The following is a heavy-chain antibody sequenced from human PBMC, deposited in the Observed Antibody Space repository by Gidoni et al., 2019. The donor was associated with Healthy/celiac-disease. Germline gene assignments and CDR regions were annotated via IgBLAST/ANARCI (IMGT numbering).Heavy chain of an antibody. CDR1: GFPFSSYG. Sequence: QVQLVESGGGVVQPGRSLRLSCAASGFPFSSYGMHWVRQAPGKGLEWVAVIWYDGSNKYYADSVKGRFTISRDNSKNTLYLQMNSLRAEDTAVYYCARHTHGWYAFDYWGQGTLVTVSS. CDR3: ARHTHGWYAFDY. D-gene: IGHD6-19*01. V-gene: IGHV3-33*01. J-gene: IGHJ4*02. CDR2: IWYDGSNK.